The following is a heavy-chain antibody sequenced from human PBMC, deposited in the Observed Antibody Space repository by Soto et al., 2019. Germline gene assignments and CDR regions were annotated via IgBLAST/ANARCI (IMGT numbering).Heavy chain of an antibody. V-gene: IGHV4-30-2*01. CDR1: GGSISSGGYS. J-gene: IGHJ5*02. CDR3: ARVIXDIGIPDSSGYYNWFDP. D-gene: IGHD3-22*01. Sequence: SETLSLTCAVSGGSISSGGYSWSWIRQPPGKGLEWIGYIYHSGSTYYNPSLKSRVTISVDRSKNQFSLKLSSVTAADTAVYYCARVIXDIGIPDSSGYYNWFDPWGQGTLVTVSS. CDR2: IYHSGST.